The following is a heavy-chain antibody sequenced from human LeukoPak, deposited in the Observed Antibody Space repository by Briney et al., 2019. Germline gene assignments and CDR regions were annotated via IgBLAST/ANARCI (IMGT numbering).Heavy chain of an antibody. CDR1: GFTFSSYA. CDR3: AKALSRVRTEGIDY. Sequence: PGRSLRLSCAASGFTFSSYAMSWVRQAPGKGLEWVSAISGSGGSTYYADSVKGRFTISRDNSKNTLYLQMNSLRAEDTAVYYCAKALSRVRTEGIDYWGQGTLVTVSS. V-gene: IGHV3-23*01. CDR2: ISGSGGST. J-gene: IGHJ4*02. D-gene: IGHD3-10*01.